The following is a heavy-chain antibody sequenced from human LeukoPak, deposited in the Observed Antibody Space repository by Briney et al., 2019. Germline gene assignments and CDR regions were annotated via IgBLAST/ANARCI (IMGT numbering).Heavy chain of an antibody. CDR3: ITLPYCGAGWYPGY. Sequence: GGSLRLSCAVSGLTFSGSSMHWVRQASGKGLEWVGRIRSKANSYATAYAASVIGRFTVSRDDSKNTAYLQMNSLKTEETAVFYWITLPYCGAGWYPGYWGQGTLVTVSS. J-gene: IGHJ4*02. V-gene: IGHV3-73*01. CDR2: IRSKANSYAT. D-gene: IGHD2-21*02. CDR1: GLTFSGSS.